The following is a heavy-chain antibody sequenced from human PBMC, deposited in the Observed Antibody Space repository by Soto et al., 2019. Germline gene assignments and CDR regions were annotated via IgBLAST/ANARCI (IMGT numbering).Heavy chain of an antibody. D-gene: IGHD4-17*01. CDR1: GYTFTSYG. CDR2: ISAYNGNT. Sequence: QVQLVQSGAEVKKPGASVKVSCKASGYTFTSYGISWVRQAPGQGLEWMGWISAYNGNTNYAQKLQGRVTKTTDTSTSTAYMELRSLRSDDTAVYYCARMANLPSDDYGDYVDYWGQGTLVTVSS. V-gene: IGHV1-18*01. CDR3: ARMANLPSDDYGDYVDY. J-gene: IGHJ4*02.